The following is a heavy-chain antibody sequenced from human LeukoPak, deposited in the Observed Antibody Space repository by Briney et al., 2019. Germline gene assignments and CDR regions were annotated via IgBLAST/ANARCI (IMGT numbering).Heavy chain of an antibody. D-gene: IGHD3-16*01. J-gene: IGHJ4*02. CDR3: ARSYAEYFDY. V-gene: IGHV4-38-2*02. CDR1: GYSISSGYY. Sequence: SETLSLTCTVSGYSISSGYYWGWIRQSPGKGLEWIGSFYHGGSTYYNPSLKSRVTISVDTSKNQFSLKLSSVTAADTAVYYCARSYAEYFDYWGQGTLVTVSS. CDR2: FYHGGST.